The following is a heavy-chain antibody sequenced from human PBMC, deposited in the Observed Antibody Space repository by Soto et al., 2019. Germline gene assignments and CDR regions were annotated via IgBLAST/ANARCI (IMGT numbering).Heavy chain of an antibody. J-gene: IGHJ6*02. CDR1: GFTFTSYA. D-gene: IGHD2-15*01. CDR3: ARVQCTGGSCFSSYYYYYGMDV. CDR2: ISGSGGST. Sequence: GGSLRLSCAASGFTFTSYAMIWVRQAPGKGLERVYAISGSGGSTYYADSVKCRFTISRDNSKNTVYLQMNSLRAEDTAVYYCARVQCTGGSCFSSYYYYYGMDVWGQGTTVTVSS. V-gene: IGHV3-23*01.